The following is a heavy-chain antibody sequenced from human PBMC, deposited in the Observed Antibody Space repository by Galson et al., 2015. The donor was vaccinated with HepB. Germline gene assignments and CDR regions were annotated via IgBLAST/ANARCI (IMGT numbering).Heavy chain of an antibody. V-gene: IGHV3-66*01. CDR3: GAELRFLGDWFDP. Sequence: SLRLSCAASGFTVSSNYMSWVRQAPGKGLEWVSVIYSGGSTYYADSVKGRFTISRDNSKNTLYLQMNSLRAEDTAVYYCGAELRFLGDWFDPWGQGTLVTVSS. CDR1: GFTVSSNY. J-gene: IGHJ5*02. D-gene: IGHD3-3*01. CDR2: IYSGGST.